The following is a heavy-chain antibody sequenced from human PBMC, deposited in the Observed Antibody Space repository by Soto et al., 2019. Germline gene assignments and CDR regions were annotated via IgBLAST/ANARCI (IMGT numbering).Heavy chain of an antibody. Sequence: GGSLRLSCAASGLTLSSYGMSWVRQAPGKGLEWVSVISDSDSTYYADSVKGRFTISRDNSKNTLYLQMNSLRAEDTAVYYCARGHTYTSAWYWFDPWGQGTLVTVPQ. CDR2: ISDSDST. CDR3: ARGHTYTSAWYWFDP. CDR1: GLTLSSYG. V-gene: IGHV3-23*01. D-gene: IGHD6-19*01. J-gene: IGHJ5*02.